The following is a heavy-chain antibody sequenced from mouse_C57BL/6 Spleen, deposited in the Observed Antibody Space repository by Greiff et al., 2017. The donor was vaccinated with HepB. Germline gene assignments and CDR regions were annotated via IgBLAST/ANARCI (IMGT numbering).Heavy chain of an antibody. J-gene: IGHJ4*01. CDR3: AREVTTVPYAMDY. CDR2: IDPSDSYT. CDR1: GYTFTSYW. Sequence: VQRVESGAELVKPGASVKLSCKASGYTFTSYWMQWVKQRPGQGLEWIGEIDPSDSYTNYNQKFKGKATLTVDTSSSTAYMQLSSLTSEDSAVYYCAREVTTVPYAMDYWGQGTSVTVSS. V-gene: IGHV1-50*01. D-gene: IGHD1-1*01.